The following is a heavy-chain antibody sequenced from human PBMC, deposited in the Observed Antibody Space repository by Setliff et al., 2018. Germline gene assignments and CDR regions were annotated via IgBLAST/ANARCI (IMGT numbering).Heavy chain of an antibody. D-gene: IGHD6-19*01. CDR3: ARDFLGQWGGKGGLDY. CDR1: GYTFTGYY. V-gene: IGHV1-46*01. J-gene: IGHJ4*02. CDR2: IDPSGDYT. Sequence: ASVKVSCKASGYTFTGYYMHWVRQAPGQGLEWMGIIDPSGDYTNYAQKFQGRVTMTRDTSTTTVYVELSSLRSEDTAVYYCARDFLGQWGGKGGLDYWGQGTLVTVSS.